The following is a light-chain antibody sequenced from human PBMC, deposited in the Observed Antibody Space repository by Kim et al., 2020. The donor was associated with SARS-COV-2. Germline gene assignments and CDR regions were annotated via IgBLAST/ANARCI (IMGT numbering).Light chain of an antibody. CDR3: CSYAGSSWV. CDR1: SSDVGGYNY. J-gene: IGLJ3*02. V-gene: IGLV2-11*01. Sequence: PGQSGTISCTGTSSDVGGYNYVSWYQQHPGKAPKLMIYDVSKRPSGVPDRFSGSKSGNTASLTISGLQAEDEADYYCCSYAGSSWVFGGGTKLTVL. CDR2: DVS.